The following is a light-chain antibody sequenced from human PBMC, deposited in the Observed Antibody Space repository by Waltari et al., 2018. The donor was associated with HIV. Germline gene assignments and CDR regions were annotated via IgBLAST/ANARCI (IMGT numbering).Light chain of an antibody. CDR2: SAS. J-gene: IGKJ1*01. V-gene: IGKV3-15*01. CDR1: KVISSD. CDR3: QRYKDWRPWT. Sequence: EIVLTQPPATLSVSPGQGATLSCSASKVISSDLAWYQQKPGQAPRLLIPSASARATGIRAIFSDSGSGTEFTLTIRTLNSDDFAIYYCQRYKDWRPWTFGQGTHV.